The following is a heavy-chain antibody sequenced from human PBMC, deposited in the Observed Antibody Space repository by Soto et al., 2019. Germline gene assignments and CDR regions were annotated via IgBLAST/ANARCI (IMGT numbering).Heavy chain of an antibody. CDR3: AGSIAVAGTRLFDY. V-gene: IGHV5-51*01. J-gene: IGHJ4*02. CDR1: GYSFTNYW. Sequence: LGESLKISCKSSGYSFTNYWIAWVRQMPGKGLEWMGIIYPGDSDTRYSPSFQGQVTISVDKSISTAYLQWSSLKASDTAMYYCAGSIAVAGTRLFDYWGQGTLVTVSS. D-gene: IGHD6-19*01. CDR2: IYPGDSDT.